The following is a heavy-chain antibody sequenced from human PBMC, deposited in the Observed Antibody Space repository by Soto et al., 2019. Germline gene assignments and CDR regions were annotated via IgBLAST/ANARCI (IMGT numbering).Heavy chain of an antibody. CDR1: GFTFSSYG. J-gene: IGHJ4*02. CDR2: ISYDGSNK. Sequence: VQLVESGGGVVQPGRSLRLSCAASGFTFSSYGMHWVRQAPGKGLEWVAVISYDGSNKYYADSVKGRFTISRDNSKNTLYLQMNSLRAEDTAVYYCAKEGGLYSSSSYYFDYWGQGTLVTVSS. CDR3: AKEGGLYSSSSYYFDY. V-gene: IGHV3-30*18. D-gene: IGHD6-6*01.